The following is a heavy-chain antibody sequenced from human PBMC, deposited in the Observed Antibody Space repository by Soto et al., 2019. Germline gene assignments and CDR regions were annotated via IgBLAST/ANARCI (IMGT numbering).Heavy chain of an antibody. CDR2: VHYTGSA. CDR3: AREGASRFRGFDY. Sequence: QVQLQESGPGLAKPSETLSLTCSVSGDSINNYYWSWIRQPPGKGLEWIGFVHYTGSANYNPSLKSRVTISVGTSKKQFYLRLSSVTAADSGVYYCAREGASRFRGFDYWGQGTLVTVSS. J-gene: IGHJ4*02. D-gene: IGHD2-2*01. CDR1: GDSINNYY. V-gene: IGHV4-59*01.